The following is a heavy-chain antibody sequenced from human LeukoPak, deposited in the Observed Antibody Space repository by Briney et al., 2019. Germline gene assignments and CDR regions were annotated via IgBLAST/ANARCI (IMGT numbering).Heavy chain of an antibody. CDR1: GGSISNHC. CDR3: ARHSRSGGSFDC. V-gene: IGHV4-59*08. J-gene: IGHJ4*02. CDR2: ICYSGTT. D-gene: IGHD3-10*01. Sequence: SETLSLTCTVSGGSISNHCWSWIRQPPGKGLEWIGYICYSGTTNYNPSLKSRVTISVDRSKNQFSLKLISVTAADTAVYYCARHSRSGGSFDCWGQGTLVTVSS.